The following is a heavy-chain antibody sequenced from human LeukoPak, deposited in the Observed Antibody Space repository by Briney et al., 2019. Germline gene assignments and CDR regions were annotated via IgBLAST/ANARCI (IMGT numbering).Heavy chain of an antibody. D-gene: IGHD4-17*01. CDR2: IYSGGST. V-gene: IGHV3-53*01. J-gene: IGHJ2*01. CDR3: AKDLDGDYARYFNL. Sequence: GGSLRLSCAASGFTVSSNYMSWVRQAPGKGLEWVSVIYSGGSTYYADSVKGRFTISRDNSKNTLYLQMNSLRAEDTAVYYCAKDLDGDYARYFNLWGRGTLVTVSS. CDR1: GFTVSSNY.